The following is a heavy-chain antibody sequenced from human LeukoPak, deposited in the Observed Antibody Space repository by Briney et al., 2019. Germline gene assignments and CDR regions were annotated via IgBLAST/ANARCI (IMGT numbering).Heavy chain of an antibody. CDR2: IIPIFGTA. CDR3: AREFYDISAGYSAQGDVFDV. J-gene: IGHJ3*01. D-gene: IGHD3-9*01. Sequence: ASVKVSCKASGGTFSSYAISWVRQAPGQGLEWMGGIIPIFGTANYAQKFQGRVTITTDESTSTAYMELSSLRSEDTAVYYCAREFYDISAGYSAQGDVFDVWGQGTVVTVSS. V-gene: IGHV1-69*05. CDR1: GGTFSSYA.